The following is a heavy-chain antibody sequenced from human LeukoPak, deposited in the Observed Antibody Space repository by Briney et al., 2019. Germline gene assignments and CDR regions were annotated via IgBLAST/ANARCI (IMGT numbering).Heavy chain of an antibody. J-gene: IGHJ4*02. D-gene: IGHD1-14*01. CDR2: ISSSGSTI. CDR1: GFTFSSYE. CDR3: AREPRGYDRAGG. V-gene: IGHV3-48*03. Sequence: QPGGSLRLSCAASGFTFSSYEMNWVRQAPGKGLEWVSYISSSGSTIYYADSVKGRFTISRDNAKNSLYLQMNSMRAEDTAVHYCAREPRGYDRAGGWGQGTLVTVSS.